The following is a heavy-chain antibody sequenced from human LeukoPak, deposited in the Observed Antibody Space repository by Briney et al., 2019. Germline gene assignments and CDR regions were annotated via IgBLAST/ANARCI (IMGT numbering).Heavy chain of an antibody. J-gene: IGHJ4*02. CDR2: ISGSGGST. Sequence: PGGSLRLSCAASGFSFSSYWMTWVRQAPGKGLEWVSAISGSGGSTYYADSVKGRFTISRDNSKNTLYLQMNSLRAEDTAVYYCAKRKGYSYGVPGFDYWGQGTLVTVSS. CDR3: AKRKGYSYGVPGFDY. CDR1: GFSFSSYW. D-gene: IGHD5-18*01. V-gene: IGHV3-23*01.